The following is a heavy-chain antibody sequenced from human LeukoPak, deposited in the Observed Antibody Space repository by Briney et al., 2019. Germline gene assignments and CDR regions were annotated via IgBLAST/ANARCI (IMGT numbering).Heavy chain of an antibody. D-gene: IGHD1-1*01. CDR2: ISGGSGGNT. V-gene: IGHV3-23*01. CDR1: RFTFSSYA. CDR3: AREGPSGGD. J-gene: IGHJ4*02. Sequence: PGGSLRLSCAASRFTFSSYAMSWVRQAPGKGLEWVSSISGGSGGNTYYADSVKGRFTISRDNAKNTLYLQMNSLRAEDTAVYYCAREGPSGGDWGQGTLVTVSS.